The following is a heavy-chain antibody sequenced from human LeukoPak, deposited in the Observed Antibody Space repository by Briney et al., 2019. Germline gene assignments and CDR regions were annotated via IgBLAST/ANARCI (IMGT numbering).Heavy chain of an antibody. D-gene: IGHD2-15*01. CDR2: IDTSGNT. CDR1: GGSISSYY. Sequence: SETLSLTCTVSGGSISSYYWSWIRQPAGKGLEWIGRIDTSGNTNYKPSLKSRVTISVDTSKNQFSLRLSSVTAADTALYYCAWGVVAAPQTFDYWGQGTLVTVSS. V-gene: IGHV4-4*07. CDR3: AWGVVAAPQTFDY. J-gene: IGHJ4*02.